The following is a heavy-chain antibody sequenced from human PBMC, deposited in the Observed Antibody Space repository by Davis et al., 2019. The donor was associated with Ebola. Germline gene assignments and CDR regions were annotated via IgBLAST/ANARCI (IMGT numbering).Heavy chain of an antibody. CDR3: ARRLAAADIGVWDWFDP. CDR2: NYYSGST. Sequence: PSETLSLTCTVSGGSTSSGTYYWSWIRQHPGKGLEWTGYNYYSGSTYYNPSLKSRVTISVDTSKNQFSLKLSSVTAADTAVYYCARRLAAADIGVWDWFDPWGQGTLVTVSS. J-gene: IGHJ5*02. CDR1: GGSTSSGTYY. V-gene: IGHV4-30-4*08. D-gene: IGHD6-13*01.